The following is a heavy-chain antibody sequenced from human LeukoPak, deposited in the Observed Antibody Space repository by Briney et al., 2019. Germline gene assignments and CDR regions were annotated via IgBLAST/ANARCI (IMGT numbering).Heavy chain of an antibody. CDR2: IYTSGGT. V-gene: IGHV4-4*07. Sequence: TSETPSLTCTVSGGSISSYYWSWIRQPAGKGLEWIGRIYTSGGTNYNPSLKSRVTMSVDTSKNQFSLKLSSVTAADTAVYYCASLGDWLSLEYWGQGTLVTVSS. CDR1: GGSISSYY. D-gene: IGHD3/OR15-3a*01. CDR3: ASLGDWLSLEY. J-gene: IGHJ4*02.